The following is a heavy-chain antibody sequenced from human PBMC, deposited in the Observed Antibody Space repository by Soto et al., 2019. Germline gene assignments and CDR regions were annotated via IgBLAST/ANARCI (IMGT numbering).Heavy chain of an antibody. J-gene: IGHJ4*02. V-gene: IGHV1-2*04. CDR2: INPNSGGT. CDR1: GYTFTGYY. Sequence: ASVKVSCKASGYTFTGYYMHWVRQAPGQGLEWMGWINPNSGGTNYAQKLQGWVTMTRDTSISTAYIVLSRLRSDDTAVYYCARGHYYDSSGSPTNLYFDYWGQGTLVTVSS. CDR3: ARGHYYDSSGSPTNLYFDY. D-gene: IGHD3-22*01.